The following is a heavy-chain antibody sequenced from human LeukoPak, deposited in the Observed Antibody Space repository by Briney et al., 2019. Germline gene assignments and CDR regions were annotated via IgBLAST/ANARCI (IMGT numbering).Heavy chain of an antibody. V-gene: IGHV1-2*02. CDR2: INPNSGGT. CDR1: GYTFTGYY. CDR3: ARFKKARVATTNWFDP. Sequence: ASVKVSCKASGYTFTGYYMHWVRQAPGQGLEWMGWINPNSGGTNYAQKFQGRVTMTRDTSISTAYMELSRLRSDDTAVYYCARFKKARVATTNWFDPWGQGTLVTVSS. J-gene: IGHJ5*02. D-gene: IGHD5-12*01.